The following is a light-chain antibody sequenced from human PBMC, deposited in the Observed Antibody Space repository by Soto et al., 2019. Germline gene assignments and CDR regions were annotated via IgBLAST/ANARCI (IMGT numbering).Light chain of an antibody. V-gene: IGKV1-39*01. Sequence: DIQMTQSPSSLSGSVGDRVTITCRASESISRHLNWYQHKPGKAPKLLIYAASRLQNGVPSRFRGGGSGTDFTLTITNLQPEDYATYYCQQTYTTHSSTCGQGTRLDIK. CDR1: ESISRH. CDR2: AAS. J-gene: IGKJ5*01. CDR3: QQTYTTHSST.